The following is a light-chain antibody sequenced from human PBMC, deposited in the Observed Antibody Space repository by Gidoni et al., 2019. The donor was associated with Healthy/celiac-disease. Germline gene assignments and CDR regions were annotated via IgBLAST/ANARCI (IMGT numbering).Light chain of an antibody. CDR1: QSISSW. CDR3: QQYNSYPIFT. CDR2: KAS. V-gene: IGKV1-5*03. Sequence: DIQMTQSPSTLSASVGDRVTNTCRASQSISSWLAWYQQKPGNAPKLLIYKASSLESGVPSRFSGSGSGTEFTLTISSLQPDDFATYYCQQYNSYPIFTFGPGTKVDIK. J-gene: IGKJ3*01.